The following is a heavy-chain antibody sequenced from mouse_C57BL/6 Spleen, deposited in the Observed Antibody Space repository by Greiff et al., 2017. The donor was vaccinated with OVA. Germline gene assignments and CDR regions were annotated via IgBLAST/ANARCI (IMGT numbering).Heavy chain of an antibody. CDR3: ARDGLTYYYGSSYGYFDV. J-gene: IGHJ1*03. Sequence: QVQLQQPGTELVKPGASVKLSCKASGYTFTSYWMHWVKQRPGQGLEWIGNINPSNGGTNYNEKFKSKATLTVDKSSSTAYMQLSSLTSEDSAVYYCARDGLTYYYGSSYGYFDVGGTGTTVTVYS. D-gene: IGHD1-1*01. V-gene: IGHV1-53*01. CDR2: INPSNGGT. CDR1: GYTFTSYW.